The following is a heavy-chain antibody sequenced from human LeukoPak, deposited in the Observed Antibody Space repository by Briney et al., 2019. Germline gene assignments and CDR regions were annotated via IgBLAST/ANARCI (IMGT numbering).Heavy chain of an antibody. CDR1: GGSISSYY. CDR3: ARGVYIAAAQYGY. V-gene: IGHV4-59*01. D-gene: IGHD6-13*01. J-gene: IGHJ4*02. Sequence: SETLSLTCTVSGGSISSYYWSWIRQPPGKGLQWIGYIYYSGTTNYNPSLKSRVTIAVDTSKNQFSLKLSSVTAADTAVYYCARGVYIAAAQYGYWGQGTLVTVSS. CDR2: IYYSGTT.